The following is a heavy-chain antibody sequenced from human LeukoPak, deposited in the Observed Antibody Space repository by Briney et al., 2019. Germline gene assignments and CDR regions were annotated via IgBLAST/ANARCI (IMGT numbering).Heavy chain of an antibody. CDR1: GGSVSSGSYY. CDR2: IYYSGST. J-gene: IGHJ5*02. D-gene: IGHD6-13*01. V-gene: IGHV4-61*01. CDR3: ARQGVGSSWYNH. Sequence: SETLSLTCTVSGGSVSSGSYYWSWIRQPPGKGLEWIGYIYYSGSTNYNPSLKSRVTISVDTSKNQFSLKLSSVTAADTAVYYCARQGVGSSWYNHWGQGTLVTVSS.